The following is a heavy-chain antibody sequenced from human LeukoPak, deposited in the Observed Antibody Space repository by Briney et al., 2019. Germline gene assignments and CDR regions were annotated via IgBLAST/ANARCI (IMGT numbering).Heavy chain of an antibody. CDR3: ARLDSSSWYYYYYGMDV. D-gene: IGHD6-13*01. V-gene: IGHV4-59*01. CDR1: GGSISSYY. J-gene: IGHJ6*02. Sequence: PSETLSLTCTVSGGSISSYYWSWIRQPPGKGLEWIGYIYYSGSTNYNPSLKSRVTISVDTSKNQFSLKLSSVTVADTAVYYCARLDSSSWYYYYYGMDVWGQGTTVTVSS. CDR2: IYYSGST.